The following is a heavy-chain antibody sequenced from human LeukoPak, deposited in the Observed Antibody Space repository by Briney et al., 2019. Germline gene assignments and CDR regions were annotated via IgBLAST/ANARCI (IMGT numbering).Heavy chain of an antibody. CDR1: GYTFTGYY. CDR2: INPNSGGT. CDR3: ARAMKIAAAGAGY. V-gene: IGHV1-2*02. Sequence: ASVKVSCTASGYTFTGYYMHWVRQAPGQGLEWMGWINPNSGGTNYAQKFQGRVTMTRDTSISTAYMELSRLRSDDTAVYYCARAMKIAAAGAGYWGQGTLVTVSS. J-gene: IGHJ4*02. D-gene: IGHD6-13*01.